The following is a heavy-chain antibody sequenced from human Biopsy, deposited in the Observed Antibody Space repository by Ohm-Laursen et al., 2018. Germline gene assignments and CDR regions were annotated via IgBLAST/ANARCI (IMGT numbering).Heavy chain of an antibody. D-gene: IGHD6-13*01. Sequence: PTQTLTLTCSFSGFSLNARDMCVSWIRQAPGKALEWLVRVDWDDYKDYSSSLQNKLSISKDTSNDQVVLTVNNVDPADTATYYCARTPILIVSAGLVYRHRRHLQGMDVWGQGIAVTVS. J-gene: IGHJ6*02. CDR2: VDWDDYK. CDR3: ARTPILIVSAGLVYRHRRHLQGMDV. CDR1: GFSLNARDMC. V-gene: IGHV2-70*11.